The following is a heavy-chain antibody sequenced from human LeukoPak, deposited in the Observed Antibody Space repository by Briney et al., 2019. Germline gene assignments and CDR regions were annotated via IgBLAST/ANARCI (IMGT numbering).Heavy chain of an antibody. CDR2: INHSGST. CDR1: GGSFSGYY. J-gene: IGHJ4*02. CDR3: AGAVTVTKPFAY. D-gene: IGHD4-17*01. Sequence: SETLSLTCAVYGGSFSGYYWSWIRQPPGKGLEWIGEINHSGSTNYNPSLKSRVTISVDTSKNQFSLKLSSVTAADTAAYYCAGAVTVTKPFAYWGQGTLVTVSS. V-gene: IGHV4-34*01.